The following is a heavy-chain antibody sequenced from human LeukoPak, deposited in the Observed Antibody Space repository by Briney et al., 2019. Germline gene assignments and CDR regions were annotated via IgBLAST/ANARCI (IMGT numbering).Heavy chain of an antibody. D-gene: IGHD5/OR15-5a*01. J-gene: IGHJ4*02. CDR2: IKQDGSEK. Sequence: PGGSLRLSCAASGFTFSSYSMNWVRQAPGKGLEWVANIKQDGSEKYYVDSVKGRFTISRDNAKNSLYLQMNSLRAEDTAVYYCARDLPYFDYWGQGTLVTVSS. CDR3: ARDLPYFDY. V-gene: IGHV3-7*01. CDR1: GFTFSSYS.